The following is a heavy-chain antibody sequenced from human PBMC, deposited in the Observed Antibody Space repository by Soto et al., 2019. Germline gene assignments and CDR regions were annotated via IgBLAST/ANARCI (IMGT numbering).Heavy chain of an antibody. CDR2: INPSGGST. CDR3: ARYDYNGYYFDY. V-gene: IGHV1-46*01. J-gene: IGHJ4*02. D-gene: IGHD4-4*01. Sequence: QVQLVQSGAEVKKPGASVKVSCKASGYTFSTYYMHWVRQAPGQGYEWMGRINPSGGSTTYALKLQGRVTLNRATSTTTVYRELSSRKSEDTAVYYCARYDYNGYYFDYWGQGTLVTVSS. CDR1: GYTFSTYY.